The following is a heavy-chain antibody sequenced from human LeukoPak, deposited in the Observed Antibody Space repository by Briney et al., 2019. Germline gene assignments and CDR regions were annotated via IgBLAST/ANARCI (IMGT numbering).Heavy chain of an antibody. J-gene: IGHJ5*02. Sequence: SRPTLVNPTQTLTLTCTFSGFSLSTSGVGVGWRRQPPGKALEWLALIYWNDDTRYSPSLKSRLTITKDTSKNQVVLTMTNMDPVDTATYYCAHLDYYDSSGYYSNLHNWFDPWGQGTLVTVSS. CDR2: IYWNDDT. CDR1: GFSLSTSGVG. V-gene: IGHV2-5*01. CDR3: AHLDYYDSSGYYSNLHNWFDP. D-gene: IGHD3-22*01.